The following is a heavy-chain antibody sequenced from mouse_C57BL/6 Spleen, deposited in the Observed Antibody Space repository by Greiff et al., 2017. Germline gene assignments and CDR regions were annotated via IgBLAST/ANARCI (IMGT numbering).Heavy chain of an antibody. V-gene: IGHV1-50*01. CDR3: ARSHGSSYDYYAMDY. CDR2: IDPSDSYT. CDR1: GYTFTSYW. J-gene: IGHJ4*01. Sequence: QVQLQQPGAELVKPGASVKLSCKASGYTFTSYWMQWVKQRPGQGLEWIGEIDPSDSYTNYNQKFKGKATLTVDTSSSTAYMQLSSLTSEDSAVYYCARSHGSSYDYYAMDYWGQGTSDTVSS. D-gene: IGHD1-1*01.